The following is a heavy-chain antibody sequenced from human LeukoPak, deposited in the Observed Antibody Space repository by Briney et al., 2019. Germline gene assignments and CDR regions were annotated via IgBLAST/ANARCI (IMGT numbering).Heavy chain of an antibody. J-gene: IGHJ6*03. D-gene: IGHD6-13*01. Sequence: GGSLRLSCAASGFTFSTYNMDWVRQAPGKGLEWVASIDFTSNFIFYGDSVKGRFTISRDNSKNMLYLQMNSLRAEDTAVYYCAKGSLGRQQLGRNYYYYMDVWGKGTTVTISS. CDR3: AKGSLGRQQLGRNYYYYMDV. V-gene: IGHV3-21*04. CDR2: IDFTSNFI. CDR1: GFTFSTYN.